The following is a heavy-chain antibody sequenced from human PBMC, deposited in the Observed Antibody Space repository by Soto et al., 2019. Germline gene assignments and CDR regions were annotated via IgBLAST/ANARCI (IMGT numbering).Heavy chain of an antibody. V-gene: IGHV1-18*04. Sequence: SVKVSCTASGYTFTIYGISWLRQAPGQGLEWMGWISSYNGNTNYAQKVQGRVTMTTDKSTSTTYMELRSLRSDDTAVYYCARGPRYCSTTSCFSGVTWFDPWGQGTLVTV. D-gene: IGHD2-2*01. CDR2: ISSYNGNT. J-gene: IGHJ5*02. CDR1: GYTFTIYG. CDR3: ARGPRYCSTTSCFSGVTWFDP.